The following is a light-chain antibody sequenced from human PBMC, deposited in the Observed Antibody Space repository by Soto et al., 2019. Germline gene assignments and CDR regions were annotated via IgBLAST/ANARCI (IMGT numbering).Light chain of an antibody. Sequence: EIVMTQSPATLSVSPGERATLSCRASQSVRSNLAWYQQKPGQAPRLLIYGASTRATGMPARFSGSGSGTEFTLTISSLQSEDFAVYYCQQYNNWPLTFGGGTKVDIK. CDR2: GAS. V-gene: IGKV3-15*01. CDR1: QSVRSN. CDR3: QQYNNWPLT. J-gene: IGKJ4*01.